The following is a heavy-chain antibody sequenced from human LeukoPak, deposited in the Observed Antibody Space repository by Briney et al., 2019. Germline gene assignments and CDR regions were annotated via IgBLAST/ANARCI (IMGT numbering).Heavy chain of an antibody. CDR3: SRGQTADS. D-gene: IGHD5-18*01. V-gene: IGHV3-66*02. CDR2: IYSGGNS. CDR1: GFAVSKNY. Sequence: GGSRRLSCAASGFAVSKNYMSWVRKAPGKGLEWVAIIYSGGNSYYADSVEGRFTISRDNSKNTLHLQMNSLRVEDTAVYYCSRGQTADSWGQGTTVTVAS. J-gene: IGHJ4*02.